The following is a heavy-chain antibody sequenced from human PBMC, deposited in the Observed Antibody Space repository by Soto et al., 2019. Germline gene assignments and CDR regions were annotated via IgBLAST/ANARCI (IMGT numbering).Heavy chain of an antibody. Sequence: ASVKVSCKASGGTFSSYAISWVRQAPGQGLEWMGGIIPIFGTANYAQKFQGRVTITADESTSTAYMELSSLRSEDTAVYYCARDTRYSSPNPELWYYYGMDVWGQGTTVTVSS. CDR2: IIPIFGTA. D-gene: IGHD6-13*01. CDR1: GGTFSSYA. J-gene: IGHJ6*02. CDR3: ARDTRYSSPNPELWYYYGMDV. V-gene: IGHV1-69*13.